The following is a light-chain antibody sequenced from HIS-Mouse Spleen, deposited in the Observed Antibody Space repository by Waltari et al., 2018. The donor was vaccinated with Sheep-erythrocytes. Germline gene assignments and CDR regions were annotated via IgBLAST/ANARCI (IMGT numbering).Light chain of an antibody. J-gene: IGLJ2*01. CDR1: TLGDKY. CDR3: QAWDSSTVV. Sequence: SYELTQPPSVSVSPGQTASITCSGDTLGDKYACWYTQKPGQSPVLVIYQDSKRPSGIPERLSGSNSGNTATLTISGTQAMDEADYYCQAWDSSTVVFGGGTKLTAL. CDR2: QDS. V-gene: IGLV3-1*01.